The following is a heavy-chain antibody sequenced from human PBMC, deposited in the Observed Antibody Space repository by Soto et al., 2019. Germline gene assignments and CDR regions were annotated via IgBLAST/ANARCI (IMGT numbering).Heavy chain of an antibody. CDR3: AATKFSYYYGMDV. Sequence: EVQLVESGGGLVQPGGSLRLSCAASGFTFSDHCMDWVRQAPGKGLEWVGRTRNKANSYTTEYAASVKGRFTISRDDSKNSLYLQMNSLKTEDTAVYYCAATKFSYYYGMDVWGQGTTVTVSS. J-gene: IGHJ6*02. V-gene: IGHV3-72*01. CDR1: GFTFSDHC. CDR2: TRNKANSYTT.